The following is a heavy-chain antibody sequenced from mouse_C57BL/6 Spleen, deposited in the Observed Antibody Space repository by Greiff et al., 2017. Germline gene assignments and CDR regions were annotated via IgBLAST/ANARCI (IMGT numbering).Heavy chain of an antibody. Sequence: EVKVVESGGGLVQPGGSLKLSCAASGFTFSDYYMYWVRQTPEKRLEWVAYISNGGGSTYYPDTVKGRFTISRDNAKNTLYLQMSRLKSEDTAMYYCAREGKTVVAPYYAMDYWGQGTSVTVSS. CDR1: GFTFSDYY. J-gene: IGHJ4*01. CDR3: AREGKTVVAPYYAMDY. V-gene: IGHV5-12*01. CDR2: ISNGGGST. D-gene: IGHD1-1*01.